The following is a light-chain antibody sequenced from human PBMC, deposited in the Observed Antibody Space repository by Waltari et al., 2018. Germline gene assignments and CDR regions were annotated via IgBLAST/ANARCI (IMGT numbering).Light chain of an antibody. CDR2: DVS. V-gene: IGLV2-11*01. CDR1: SRDVGGYHY. CDR3: CSFAGSDTFV. Sequence: QSALTQPRPVSGSPGQSVTISCTGTSRDVGGYHYVSWFQQHPGKVPKLRIYDVSERPAHVPDGFSGSKSANTASLTISGLQPDDEADYYCCSFAGSDTFVFGPGTSVTVL. J-gene: IGLJ1*01.